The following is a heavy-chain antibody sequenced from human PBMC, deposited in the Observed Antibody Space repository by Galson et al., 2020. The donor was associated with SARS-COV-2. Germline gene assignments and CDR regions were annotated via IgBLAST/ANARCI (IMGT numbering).Heavy chain of an antibody. Sequence: SETLSLTCTVSGGSISSGGYYWSWIRQHPGKGLEWIGYIYYSGSTYYNPSLKSRVTISVDTSKNQFSLKLSSVTAADTAVYYCARESNWGLGDYYYYMDVWGKGTTVTVSS. V-gene: IGHV4-31*03. J-gene: IGHJ6*03. D-gene: IGHD7-27*01. CDR2: IYYSGST. CDR3: ARESNWGLGDYYYYMDV. CDR1: GGSISSGGYY.